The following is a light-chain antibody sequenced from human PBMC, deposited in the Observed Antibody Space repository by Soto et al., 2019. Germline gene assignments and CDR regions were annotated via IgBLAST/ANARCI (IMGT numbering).Light chain of an antibody. J-gene: IGKJ4*01. V-gene: IGKV1-33*01. CDR2: DAS. CDR1: QDISNS. Sequence: DIQMTQSPSSLSASVGDRVTITCQARQDISNSLNWYQQRPGKAPNLLIYDASNLETGVPSRFSGSGSGTHFTLTISSLQPDDIATYHCQQYNNLQLTFGGGTKVEIK. CDR3: QQYNNLQLT.